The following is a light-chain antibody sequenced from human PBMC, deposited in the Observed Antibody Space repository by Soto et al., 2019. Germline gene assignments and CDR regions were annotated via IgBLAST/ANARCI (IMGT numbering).Light chain of an antibody. Sequence: QLVLTQSPSASASLGASVKLTCTLRSGHSSAAIAWHQQQPEKGPRYLMKLNSDGSHSKGDGIPDRFSGSSSGAERYLTIFTLQSEDEDDYYCQTWGNGIKVFGGGTKLTV. J-gene: IGLJ2*01. V-gene: IGLV4-69*01. CDR2: LNSDGSH. CDR1: SGHSSAA. CDR3: QTWGNGIKV.